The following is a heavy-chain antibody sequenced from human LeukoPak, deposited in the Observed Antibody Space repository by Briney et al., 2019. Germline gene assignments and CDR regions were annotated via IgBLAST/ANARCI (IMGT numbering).Heavy chain of an antibody. CDR2: INSDESST. Sequence: QAGGSLRLSCAASGFTFSPYWMHWVRQAPGKGLVWVSRINSDESSTNYADSVKSRFTISRDNAKNTLYLQMNSLRAEDTAVYYCARTLRYSGSYYDYWGQGTLVTVSS. D-gene: IGHD1-26*01. V-gene: IGHV3-74*01. J-gene: IGHJ4*02. CDR3: ARTLRYSGSYYDY. CDR1: GFTFSPYW.